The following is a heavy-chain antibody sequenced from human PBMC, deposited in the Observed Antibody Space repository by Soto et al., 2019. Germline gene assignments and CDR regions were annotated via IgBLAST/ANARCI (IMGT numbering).Heavy chain of an antibody. CDR1: GFTFSDHY. D-gene: IGHD1-26*01. J-gene: IGHJ5*02. CDR3: ARVRRGSGSYYDDWFDP. V-gene: IGHV3-72*01. Sequence: GGSLRLSCAASGFTFSDHYMDWVRQAPGKGLEWVGRTRNKANSYTTEYAASVKGRFTISRDDSKNSLYLQMNSLKTEDTAVYYCARVRRGSGSYYDDWFDPWGQGTLVTVSS. CDR2: TRNKANSYTT.